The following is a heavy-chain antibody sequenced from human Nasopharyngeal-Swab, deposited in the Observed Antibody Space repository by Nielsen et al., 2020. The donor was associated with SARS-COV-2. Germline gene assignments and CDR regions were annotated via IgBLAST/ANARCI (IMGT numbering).Heavy chain of an antibody. D-gene: IGHD6-19*01. Sequence: RQAPGKGLEWIGSIYYSGSTYYNPSLKSRVTISVDTSKNQFSPKLSSVTAADTAVYYCARAVAVAEFDYWGQGTLVTVSS. J-gene: IGHJ4*02. CDR2: IYYSGST. V-gene: IGHV4-31*02. CDR3: ARAVAVAEFDY.